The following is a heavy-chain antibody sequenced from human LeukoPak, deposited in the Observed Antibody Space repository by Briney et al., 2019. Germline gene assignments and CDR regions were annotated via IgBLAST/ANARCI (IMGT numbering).Heavy chain of an antibody. CDR2: IIPIFGTA. CDR3: ARPAIVGASFLPDY. CDR1: GGTFSSYA. V-gene: IGHV1-69*01. Sequence: ASVKVSCKASGGTFSSYAISWVRQAPGQGLEWMGGIIPIFGTANYAQKFQGRVTITEDESTSTAYMELSSLRSEDTAVYYCARPAIVGASFLPDYWGQGTLVTVSS. D-gene: IGHD1-26*01. J-gene: IGHJ4*02.